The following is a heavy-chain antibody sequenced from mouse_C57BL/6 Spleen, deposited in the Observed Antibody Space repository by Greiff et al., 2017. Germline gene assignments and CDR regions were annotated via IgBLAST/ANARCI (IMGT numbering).Heavy chain of an antibody. D-gene: IGHD3-1*01. CDR3: AREGRGAFDY. J-gene: IGHJ2*01. CDR1: GYAFTNYL. V-gene: IGHV1-54*01. Sequence: VQLQQSGAELVRPGTSVKVSCKASGYAFTNYLIEWVKQRPGPGLEWIGVINPGSGGTNYNEKFKGKATLTADKSSSTAYMQLSSLTSGDSAVXFCAREGRGAFDYWGQGTPLTVSS. CDR2: INPGSGGT.